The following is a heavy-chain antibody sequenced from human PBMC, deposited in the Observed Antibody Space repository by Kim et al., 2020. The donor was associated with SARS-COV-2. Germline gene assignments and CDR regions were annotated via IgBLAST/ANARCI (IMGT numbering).Heavy chain of an antibody. V-gene: IGHV1-46*01. CDR3: ARSDLYYFGSGSHYGMDV. CDR2: INPSGTNT. D-gene: IGHD3-10*01. CDR1: GYSFTSYY. Sequence: ASVKVSCKASGYSFTSYYMHWVRQAPGQGLEWMGIINPSGTNTNYAQKFQGRVTMTSDTSTSTVYMELSSLTSEDTAVYYCARSDLYYFGSGSHYGMDVWGPVTAVTVSS. J-gene: IGHJ6*02.